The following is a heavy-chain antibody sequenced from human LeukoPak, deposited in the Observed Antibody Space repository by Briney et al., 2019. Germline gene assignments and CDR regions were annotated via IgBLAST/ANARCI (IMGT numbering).Heavy chain of an antibody. D-gene: IGHD6-19*01. CDR3: ARAISSGWYGYMDV. J-gene: IGHJ6*03. CDR1: GGSISSSSYY. Sequence: SETLSLTCTVSGGSISSSSYYWGWIRQPPGKGLEWIGSIYYSGSTYYNPSLKSRVTISVDTSKNQFSLKLSSVTAVDTAVYYCARAISSGWYGYMDVWGKGTTVTVSS. V-gene: IGHV4-39*01. CDR2: IYYSGST.